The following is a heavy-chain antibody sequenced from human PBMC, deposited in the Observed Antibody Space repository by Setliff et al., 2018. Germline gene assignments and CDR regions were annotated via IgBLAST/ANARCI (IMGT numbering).Heavy chain of an antibody. CDR1: GFIFRSYE. Sequence: GGSLRLSCAASGFIFRSYEMNWVRQAPGKGLEWVSYISSSGSTIYYADSVKGRFTISRDNARDSLFLQMNTLRAEDTAVYYCAREVVGAPSAFDIWGQGTMVTVSS. V-gene: IGHV3-48*03. CDR2: ISSSGSTI. CDR3: AREVVGAPSAFDI. D-gene: IGHD1-26*01. J-gene: IGHJ3*02.